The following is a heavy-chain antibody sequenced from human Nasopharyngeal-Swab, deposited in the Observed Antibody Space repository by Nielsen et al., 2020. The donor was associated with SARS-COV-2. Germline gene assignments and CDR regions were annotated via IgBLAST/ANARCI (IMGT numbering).Heavy chain of an antibody. CDR1: GFTFSSYA. CDR2: ISYDGNNK. D-gene: IGHD4-17*01. J-gene: IGHJ6*03. CDR3: VRDPRVAVTTEVYMDV. Sequence: GGSLRLSCAASGFTFSSYAMHWVRQAPGKGLEWVAVISYDGNNKYYADSVKGRFTISRDNSKNTVYLQMNSLRAEDTAVYYCVRDPRVAVTTEVYMDVWGKGTTVTVSS. V-gene: IGHV3-30*04.